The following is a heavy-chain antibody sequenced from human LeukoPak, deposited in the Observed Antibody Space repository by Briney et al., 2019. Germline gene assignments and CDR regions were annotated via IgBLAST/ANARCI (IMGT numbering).Heavy chain of an antibody. J-gene: IGHJ4*02. CDR3: ARSFYDFWTPDY. V-gene: IGHV4-38-2*01. CDR2: IHYSGST. CDR1: GFIFSTYE. Sequence: RSGGSLRLSCAASGFIFSTYEMNWVRQAPGKGLEWIASIHYSGSTYYNPSLKSRVAISVDTSKNQFSLKLSTVTAADTAVYYCARSFYDFWTPDYWGQGALVTVSS. D-gene: IGHD3-3*01.